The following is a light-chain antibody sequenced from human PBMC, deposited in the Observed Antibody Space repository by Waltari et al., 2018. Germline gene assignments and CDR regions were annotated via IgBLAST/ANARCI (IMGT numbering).Light chain of an antibody. CDR3: NSYAGNKSVL. CDR1: SRDDGGYNF. Sequence: QSALTQPPSASGSPGQSVTISCTGTSRDDGGYNFVSWYQRHPGKAPKLVNYEVSKRPPGVPGCFSGTKSGNAAYRPAPGLQAEDEADYYCNSYAGNKSVLFGGGTRRTVL. V-gene: IGLV2-8*01. J-gene: IGLJ2*01. CDR2: EVS.